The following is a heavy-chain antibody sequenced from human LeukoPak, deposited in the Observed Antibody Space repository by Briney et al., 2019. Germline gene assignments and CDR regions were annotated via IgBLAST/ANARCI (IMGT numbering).Heavy chain of an antibody. J-gene: IGHJ5*02. V-gene: IGHV1-69*01. CDR1: GGTFNSYA. D-gene: IGHD3-16*02. CDR2: IIPIFGTA. Sequence: SVKVSCKASGGTFNSYAISWVRQAPGQGLEWMGGIIPIFGTANYAQKFQGRVTITADESTSTAYMELSSLRSEDTAVYYCARDPRGITFGGVIVDLYWFDPWGQGTLVTVSS. CDR3: ARDPRGITFGGVIVDLYWFDP.